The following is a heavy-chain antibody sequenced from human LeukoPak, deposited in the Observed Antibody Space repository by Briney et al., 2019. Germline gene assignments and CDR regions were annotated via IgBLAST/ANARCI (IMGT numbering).Heavy chain of an antibody. V-gene: IGHV3-7*04. Sequence: GGSLRLSCAASGFTFSRYWMSWVRQVPGKGLEWVANIKEDGSEKYYVDSVKGRFTISRDNAKNSLYLQMNSLRAEDTAVYYCARVAAAAFDYWGQGTLVTVSS. CDR3: ARVAAAAFDY. D-gene: IGHD6-13*01. J-gene: IGHJ4*02. CDR1: GFTFSRYW. CDR2: IKEDGSEK.